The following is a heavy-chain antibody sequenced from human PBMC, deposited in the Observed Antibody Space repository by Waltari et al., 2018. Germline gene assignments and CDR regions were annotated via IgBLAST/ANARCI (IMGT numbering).Heavy chain of an antibody. D-gene: IGHD2-8*02. CDR3: ASCTGGNCYYYGFDV. CDR2: ISSDGSRK. CDR1: GFTFSSCG. Sequence: QVQLVESGGGVVQPGRSLRLSCAASGFTFSSCGIAWVRQTPGRGLDWVAVISSDGSRKSYADSVKGRFSISRDNSKNSLSLEMNSLRPEDTAVYYCASCTGGNCYYYGFDVWGQGTTVTVSS. V-gene: IGHV3-30*03. J-gene: IGHJ6*02.